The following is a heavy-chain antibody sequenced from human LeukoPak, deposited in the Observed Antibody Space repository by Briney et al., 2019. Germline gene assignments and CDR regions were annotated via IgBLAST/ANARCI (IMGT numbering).Heavy chain of an antibody. V-gene: IGHV7-4-1*02. J-gene: IGHJ4*02. CDR2: INTNTGNP. CDR1: GYTFTSYA. Sequence: GASVKVSCKASGYTFTSYAMNWVRQAPGQGLEWMGWINTNTGNPTYAQGFTGRFVFSLDTSVSTAYLQISSLKAEDTAVYYCGRVPARLWQWPATKYYYFDYWGQGTLVTVSS. D-gene: IGHD6-19*01. CDR3: GRVPARLWQWPATKYYYFDY.